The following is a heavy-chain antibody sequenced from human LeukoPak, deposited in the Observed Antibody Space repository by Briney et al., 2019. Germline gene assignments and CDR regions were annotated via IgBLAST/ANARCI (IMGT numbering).Heavy chain of an antibody. CDR1: GFTVSSNY. CDR2: IYSGGST. V-gene: IGHV3-53*01. J-gene: IGHJ5*02. CDR3: ARAVAGNWFDP. Sequence: GGSLRLSCAASGFTVSSNYMSWVRQAPGKGLEWVSVIYSGGSTYYADSVKGRFTISRDNSKNTLYLQMNSLRAEDTAVYYCARAVAGNWFDPWGQGTLVTVTS.